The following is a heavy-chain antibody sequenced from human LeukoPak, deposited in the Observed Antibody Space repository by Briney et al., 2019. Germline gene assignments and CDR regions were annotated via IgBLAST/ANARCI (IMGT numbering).Heavy chain of an antibody. CDR1: GGSMSRYY. J-gene: IGHJ4*02. D-gene: IGHD3-3*02. CDR2: MYYSGST. Sequence: PSETLPLTCTVSGGSMSRYYWSWIRQPPGKGLEWIGYMYYSGSTKYNPSLKSRVTISVDTSKNQFSLKLSSVTAADTAVYHCARSSTGSYFDYWGQGTLVTVSS. CDR3: ARSSTGSYFDY. V-gene: IGHV4-59*01.